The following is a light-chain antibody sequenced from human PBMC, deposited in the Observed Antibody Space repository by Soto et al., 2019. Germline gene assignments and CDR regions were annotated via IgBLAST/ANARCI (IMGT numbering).Light chain of an antibody. Sequence: EIVLTQPPGTLSLSPGERATLSCRASQSVSSNYLAWYQQKPGQSPRLLIYGTSSRATGIPDRFSGSGSGTDFTLTFSRLEPEDFAVYYCQHYGSSPLTFGGGTNVEI. CDR2: GTS. CDR3: QHYGSSPLT. J-gene: IGKJ4*01. V-gene: IGKV3-20*01. CDR1: QSVSSNY.